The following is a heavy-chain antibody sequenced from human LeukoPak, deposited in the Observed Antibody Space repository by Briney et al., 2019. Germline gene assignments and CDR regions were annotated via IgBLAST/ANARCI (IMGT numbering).Heavy chain of an antibody. J-gene: IGHJ3*02. CDR3: ARVVYSSSFFAFDI. V-gene: IGHV4-59*01. CDR2: IYYSGST. D-gene: IGHD6-13*01. CDR1: GGSISSYY. Sequence: PSETLSLTCTVSGGSISSYYWSWIRQPPGKGPEWIGYIYYSGSTNYNPSLKSRVTISVDTSKNQFSLKLSSVTAADTAVYYCARVVYSSSFFAFDIWGQGTMVTVSS.